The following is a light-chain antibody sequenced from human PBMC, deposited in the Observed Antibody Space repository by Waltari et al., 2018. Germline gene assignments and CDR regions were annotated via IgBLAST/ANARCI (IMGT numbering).Light chain of an antibody. J-gene: IGLJ2*01. Sequence: QSVLSQPPSASGTPGQRVTISCSGTNYNIGNNYVYWYHQLPGTAPKLLIYPNNQRPSGVPDRFSGSKSGTSASLAISGLRSEDEAHYYCASWDGSLGGVIFGGGTKLTVL. V-gene: IGLV1-47*01. CDR1: NYNIGNNY. CDR3: ASWDGSLGGVI. CDR2: PNN.